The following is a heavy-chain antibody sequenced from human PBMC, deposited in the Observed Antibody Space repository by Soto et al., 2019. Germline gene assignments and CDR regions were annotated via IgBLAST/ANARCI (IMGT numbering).Heavy chain of an antibody. J-gene: IGHJ4*02. Sequence: HLQLQESGSGLVKPSQTLSLTCAVSGGSISSGGYSWSWIRQPPGKGLEWIGYIYHSGSTYYNPSLKSRVTISVDRSKNQFSLKLSSVTAAATAVYYCAAGGGLPRYYWGQGTLVTVSS. CDR1: GGSISSGGYS. D-gene: IGHD5-12*01. V-gene: IGHV4-30-2*01. CDR3: AAGGGLPRYY. CDR2: IYHSGST.